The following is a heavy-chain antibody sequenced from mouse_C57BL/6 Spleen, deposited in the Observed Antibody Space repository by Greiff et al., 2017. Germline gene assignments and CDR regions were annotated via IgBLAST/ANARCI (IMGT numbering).Heavy chain of an antibody. CDR1: GYSFTDYN. Sequence: EVKVVESGPELVKPGASVKISCKASGYSFTDYNMNWVKQSNGKSLEWIGVINPNYGTTSYNQKFKGKATLTVDQSSSTAYMQLNSLTSEDSAVYYCARLLNYYYAMDYWGQGTSVTVSS. CDR2: INPNYGTT. D-gene: IGHD1-1*01. V-gene: IGHV1-39*01. J-gene: IGHJ4*01. CDR3: ARLLNYYYAMDY.